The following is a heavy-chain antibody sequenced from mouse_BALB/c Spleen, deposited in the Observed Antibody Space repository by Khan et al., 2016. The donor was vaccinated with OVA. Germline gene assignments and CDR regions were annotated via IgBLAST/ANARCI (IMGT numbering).Heavy chain of an antibody. V-gene: IGHV5-12-2*01. CDR1: GFTFSIYT. CDR3: ARQITATFAMDY. J-gene: IGHJ4*01. D-gene: IGHD1-2*01. Sequence: DVKLVESGGGLVQPGGSLKLSCAASGFTFSIYTMSWVRQTPEKRLEWVAYISNGGGGPFYPDTVKGRFYISRDNAKNTLYLQMSSLKSEDTAMYFCARQITATFAMDYWCQGTSVTGSS. CDR2: ISNGGGGP.